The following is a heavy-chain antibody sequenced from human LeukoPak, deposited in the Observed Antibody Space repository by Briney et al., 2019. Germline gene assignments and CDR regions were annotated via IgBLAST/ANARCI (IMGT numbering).Heavy chain of an antibody. V-gene: IGHV3-21*04. CDR3: AKDRGITMIVVVPLYYSGYMDV. J-gene: IGHJ6*03. CDR2: ISSSSSYI. CDR1: GFTFSSYS. D-gene: IGHD3-22*01. Sequence: PGGSLRLSCAASGFTFSSYSMNWVRQAPGKGLEWVSSISSSSSYIYYADSVKGRFTISRDNSKNTLYLQMNSLRTEDTAVYYCAKDRGITMIVVVPLYYSGYMDVWGKGTTVTVSS.